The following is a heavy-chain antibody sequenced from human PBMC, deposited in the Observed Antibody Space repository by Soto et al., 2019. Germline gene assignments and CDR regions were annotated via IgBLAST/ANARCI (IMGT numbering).Heavy chain of an antibody. CDR3: ARGRRLGYYYYGMDV. CDR1: GYTFTSYD. Sequence: QVQLVQSGAEVKKPGASVKVSCKASGYTFTSYDINWVRQATGQGLEWMGWMNPNSGNTGYAQKFQGRVTMTRNTSVSTDDMERGSLRSEDTAVYYCARGRRLGYYYYGMDVWGQGTTVTVSS. CDR2: MNPNSGNT. V-gene: IGHV1-8*01. J-gene: IGHJ6*02.